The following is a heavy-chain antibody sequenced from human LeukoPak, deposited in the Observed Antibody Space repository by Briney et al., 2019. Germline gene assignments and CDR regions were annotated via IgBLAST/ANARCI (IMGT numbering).Heavy chain of an antibody. Sequence: ASVKVSCKASGGTFSGYSISWVRQAPGQGLEWMGRIIPIFGIANYAQKFQGRVTITADKSTSTAYMELSRLRSDDTAVYYCARERASGRYRSSWYLTTVPYYDDSSGYYENWFDPWGEGSLVTVSS. V-gene: IGHV1-69*04. J-gene: IGHJ5*02. CDR1: GGTFSGYS. D-gene: IGHD3-22*01. CDR2: IIPIFGIA. CDR3: ARERASGRYRSSWYLTTVPYYDDSSGYYENWFDP.